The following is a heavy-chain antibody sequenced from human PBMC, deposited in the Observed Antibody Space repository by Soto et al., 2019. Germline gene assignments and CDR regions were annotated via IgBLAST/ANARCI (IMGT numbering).Heavy chain of an antibody. CDR3: AKRVGGTKVVTPDSGFDI. CDR2: ISYDGSNK. D-gene: IGHD2-21*02. V-gene: IGHV3-30*18. J-gene: IGHJ3*02. CDR1: GFTFSNYG. Sequence: GGSLRLSCAASGFTFSNYGMHWVRQAPGKGLEWVAVISYDGSNKYSADSVKGRFTISRDNSKNTVYLQMNSLRVEDTALYYCAKRVGGTKVVTPDSGFDIWGQGTMVTVSS.